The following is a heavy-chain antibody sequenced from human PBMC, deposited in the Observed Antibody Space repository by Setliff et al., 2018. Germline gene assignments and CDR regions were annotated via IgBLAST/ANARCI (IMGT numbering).Heavy chain of an antibody. V-gene: IGHV4-59*12. D-gene: IGHD3-22*01. J-gene: IGHJ4*02. CDR2: IYYIETT. CDR3: ARESRYYYDNLGTLDY. Sequence: SETLSLTCTVSGGSISSYYWSWIRQPAGMGLEWIGYIYYIETTDHNPSLKSRVTISVDMSKNQFTLKLSSVTAADTAVYYCARESRYYYDNLGTLDYWGQGTLVTVSS. CDR1: GGSISSYY.